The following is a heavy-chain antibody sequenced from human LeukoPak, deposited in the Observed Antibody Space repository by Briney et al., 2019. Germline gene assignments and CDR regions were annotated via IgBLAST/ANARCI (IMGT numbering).Heavy chain of an antibody. CDR3: ARDLTMVRGVIPLIYFDY. J-gene: IGHJ4*02. D-gene: IGHD3-10*01. Sequence: GGSLRLSCATAGFTFSSHWMHWVRQGPGKGLVWVSRINTDGSTTSYADSVKGRFTISRDNAKNSLYLQMNSLRAEDTAVYYCARDLTMVRGVIPLIYFDYWGQGTLVTVSS. CDR2: INTDGSTT. CDR1: GFTFSSHW. V-gene: IGHV3-74*01.